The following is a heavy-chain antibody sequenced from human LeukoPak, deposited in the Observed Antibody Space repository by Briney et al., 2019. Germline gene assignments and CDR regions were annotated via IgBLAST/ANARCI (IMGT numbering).Heavy chain of an antibody. CDR2: TFYRSKWYY. V-gene: IGHV6-1*01. D-gene: IGHD1-26*01. Sequence: SQTLSLTCAISGDSVSSSSAAWSWIRQSPSRGLEWLGRTFYRSKWYYDYAASVKSRTTINPDTSKNQFSLHLKSVTPEDTAVYYCARDGGSYFNYYAMDVWGLGTTVTVSS. J-gene: IGHJ6*02. CDR3: ARDGGSYFNYYAMDV. CDR1: GDSVSSSSAA.